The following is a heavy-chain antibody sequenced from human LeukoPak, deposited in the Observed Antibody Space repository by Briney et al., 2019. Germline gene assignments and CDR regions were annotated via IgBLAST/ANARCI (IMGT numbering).Heavy chain of an antibody. D-gene: IGHD2-2*01. CDR3: ARRCDWFGSSTSCYYH. J-gene: IGHJ5*02. CDR1: GFTFSNSW. Sequence: QPGGSLRLSCAASGFTFSNSWMHWVRQAPGKGLVWVSRIHIDGSTTNYADSVKGRFTVSRDNAKNTLYLQMNSLKAEDTAVYYCARRCDWFGSSTSCYYHWGQGTLVTVSS. V-gene: IGHV3-74*01. CDR2: IHIDGSTT.